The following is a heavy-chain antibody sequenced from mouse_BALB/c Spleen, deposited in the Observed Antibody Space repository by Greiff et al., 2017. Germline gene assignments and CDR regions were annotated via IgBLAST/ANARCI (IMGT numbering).Heavy chain of an antibody. D-gene: IGHD2-14*01. CDR2: INPSNGRT. CDR3: AYYRYDGFDY. CDR1: GYTFTSYW. V-gene: IGHV1S81*02. J-gene: IGHJ2*01. Sequence: VQLQQPGAELVKPGASVKLSCKASGYTFTSYWMHWVKQRPGQGLEWIGEINPSNGRTNYNEKFKTKATLTVDKSSSTAYMQLSSLTSEDSAVYYCAYYRYDGFDYWGQGTTLTVSS.